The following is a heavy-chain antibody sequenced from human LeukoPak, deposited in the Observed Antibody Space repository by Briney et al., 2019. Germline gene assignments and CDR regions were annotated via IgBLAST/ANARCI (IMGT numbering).Heavy chain of an antibody. Sequence: GGSLRLSCAAPGFTFSNYDMTWVRQAPGKGLEWVSVIGASGVNTYYADSVKGRFTISRDNSKNTLYVQMNNLRAEDTAVYYCAKEQTSSGYFDYWGQGTLVTVSS. CDR2: IGASGVNT. D-gene: IGHD3-10*01. CDR3: AKEQTSSGYFDY. J-gene: IGHJ4*02. V-gene: IGHV3-23*01. CDR1: GFTFSNYD.